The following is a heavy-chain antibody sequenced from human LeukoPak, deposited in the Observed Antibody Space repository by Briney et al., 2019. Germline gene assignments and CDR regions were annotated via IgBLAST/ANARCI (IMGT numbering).Heavy chain of an antibody. CDR3: AKDLSSLINYYDSSGYFNFDY. Sequence: GGSLRLSCAASGFTFSDYYMSWIRQAPGKGLEWVAFIRYDGSNKYYADSVKGRFTISRDNSKNTLYLQMNSLRAEDTAVYYCAKDLSSLINYYDSSGYFNFDYWGQGTLVTVSS. CDR2: IRYDGSNK. D-gene: IGHD3-22*01. CDR1: GFTFSDYY. V-gene: IGHV3-30*02. J-gene: IGHJ4*02.